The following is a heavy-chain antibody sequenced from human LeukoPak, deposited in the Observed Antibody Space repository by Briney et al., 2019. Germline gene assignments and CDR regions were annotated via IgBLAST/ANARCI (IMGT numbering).Heavy chain of an antibody. V-gene: IGHV1-46*01. CDR2: INPSGGST. D-gene: IGHD3-22*01. CDR3: ARDSSGYRARAGAFDI. CDR1: GYTFTSYY. J-gene: IGHJ3*02. Sequence: ASVKVSCKASGYTFTSYYMHWVRQAPGQGLEWMGIINPSGGSTSYAQKFQGRVTMTRDTSTSTVYMELSSLRSEDTAVYYCARDSSGYRARAGAFDIWGQGTMVTVSS.